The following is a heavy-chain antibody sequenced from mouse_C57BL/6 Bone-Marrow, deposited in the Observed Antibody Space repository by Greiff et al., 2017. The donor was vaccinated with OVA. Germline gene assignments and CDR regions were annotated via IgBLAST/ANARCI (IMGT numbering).Heavy chain of an antibody. CDR3: TTPLYGSSYPYYFDY. CDR1: GFNIKDDY. J-gene: IGHJ2*01. V-gene: IGHV14-4*01. CDR2: IDPENGDT. D-gene: IGHD1-1*01. Sequence: VQLQQSGAELVRPGASVKLSCTASGFNIKDDYMHWVKQRPEQGLEWIGWIDPENGDTEYASKFQGKATITADTSSNTAYLQLSSLTSEDTAVYYCTTPLYGSSYPYYFDYWGQGTTLTVSS.